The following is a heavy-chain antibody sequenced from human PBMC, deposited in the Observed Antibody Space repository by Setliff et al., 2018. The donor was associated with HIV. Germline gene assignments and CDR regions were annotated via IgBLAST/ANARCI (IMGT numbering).Heavy chain of an antibody. D-gene: IGHD6-19*01. J-gene: IGHJ4*02. CDR2: ISGSGGST. V-gene: IGHV3-23*01. CDR1: GFTFNTYA. CDR3: ASHNSGWKRADY. Sequence: GGSLRLSCAASGFTFNTYAMSWVRQAPGKGLEWVSVISGSGGSTFYADSVKGRFTISRDNSKNSLYLQMNSLRAEDTAVYYCASHNSGWKRADYWGQGTLVTVSS.